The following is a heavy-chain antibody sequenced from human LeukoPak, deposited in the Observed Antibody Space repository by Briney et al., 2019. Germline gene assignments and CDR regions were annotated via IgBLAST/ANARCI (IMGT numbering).Heavy chain of an antibody. Sequence: PSETLSLTCTVSGGSTSSSSYYWGWIRQPPGKGLEWIGSIYYSGSTYYNPSLKSRVTISVDTSKNQFSLKLSSVTAADTAVYYCARHPLGNYYDFWSGYPNWFDPWGQGTLVTVSS. V-gene: IGHV4-39*01. CDR3: ARHPLGNYYDFWSGYPNWFDP. D-gene: IGHD3-3*01. CDR1: GGSTSSSSYY. CDR2: IYYSGST. J-gene: IGHJ5*02.